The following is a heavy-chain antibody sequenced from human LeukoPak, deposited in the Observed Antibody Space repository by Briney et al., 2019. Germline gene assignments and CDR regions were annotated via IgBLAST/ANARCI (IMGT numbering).Heavy chain of an antibody. J-gene: IGHJ4*02. D-gene: IGHD3-22*01. CDR2: IYYSGST. Sequence: SETLSLTCSVSGGSISSGDYYWSWIRQPPGKGLEWIGYIYYSGSTYYNPSLKSRVTISVDTSKNQFSLKLSSVTAADTAVYYCASVSVGGGVNYYDSSGLDYWGQGTLVTVSS. CDR1: GGSISSGDYY. V-gene: IGHV4-30-4*01. CDR3: ASVSVGGGVNYYDSSGLDY.